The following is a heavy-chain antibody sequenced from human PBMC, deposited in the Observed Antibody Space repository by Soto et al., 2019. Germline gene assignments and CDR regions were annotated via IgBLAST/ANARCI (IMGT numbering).Heavy chain of an antibody. Sequence: GGSLRLSCADSRLTFSSYSMHWVRQAPGKGLEWVSSISSSSSHIYYADSVKGRFTISRDNAKNSLYLQMNSLRDEDTAVYYCARASGTTIYYYYYGMDVWGQGTTVTVSS. V-gene: IGHV3-21*01. CDR3: ARASGTTIYYYYYGMDV. CDR2: ISSSSSHI. CDR1: RLTFSSYS. D-gene: IGHD1-7*01. J-gene: IGHJ6*02.